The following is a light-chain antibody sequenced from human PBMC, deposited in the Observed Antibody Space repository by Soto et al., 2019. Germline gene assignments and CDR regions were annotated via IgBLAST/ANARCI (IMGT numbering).Light chain of an antibody. Sequence: QSALTQPASVSGSPGQSITISCTGTSSEVGGYNYVSWYQQHPGKAPKLMMYEVSNRPSGVSNRFSGSKSGNTASLTISGLQAEDEADYYCSSYTSSSTVVFGGGTKLTVL. CDR2: EVS. CDR1: SSEVGGYNY. J-gene: IGLJ2*01. V-gene: IGLV2-14*01. CDR3: SSYTSSSTVV.